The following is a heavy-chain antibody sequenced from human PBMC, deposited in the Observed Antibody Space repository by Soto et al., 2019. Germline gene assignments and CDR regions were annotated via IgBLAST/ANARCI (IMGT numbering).Heavy chain of an antibody. CDR1: AFSFNDAW. J-gene: IGHJ4*02. V-gene: IGHV3-15*01. CDR3: TTDWAPYDNSGPYPLH. D-gene: IGHD3-22*01. Sequence: EVQLVESGGGLVKPGGSLRLSCAASAFSFNDAWMSWVRQTPGKGLEWVGRIKSQADGETTDYAAPVKGRFTISRDDSKNTLYLQLNSLQTEDTAVYYCTTDWAPYDNSGPYPLHWGQGTLVTVSS. CDR2: IKSQADGETT.